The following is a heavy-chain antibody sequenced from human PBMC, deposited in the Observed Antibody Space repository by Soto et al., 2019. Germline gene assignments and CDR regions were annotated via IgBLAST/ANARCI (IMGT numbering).Heavy chain of an antibody. CDR3: ARDRVLAGIGEVDY. Sequence: GGSLRLSCAASGFTFSNSAMHWVRQAPGKGLEWVAVISFDGNNKYYVDSVKGRFTISRDNSKNTLYLQMNSLRAEDTAVYYCARDRVLAGIGEVDYWGQGTLVTSPQ. CDR2: ISFDGNNK. D-gene: IGHD6-19*01. J-gene: IGHJ4*02. V-gene: IGHV3-30-3*01. CDR1: GFTFSNSA.